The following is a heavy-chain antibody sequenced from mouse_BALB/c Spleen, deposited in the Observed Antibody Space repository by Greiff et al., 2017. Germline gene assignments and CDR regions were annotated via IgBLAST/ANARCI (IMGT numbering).Heavy chain of an antibody. CDR3: ARGDGNYDYAMDY. CDR2: IYPGSGST. D-gene: IGHD2-1*01. V-gene: IGHV1-55*01. CDR1: GYNFTSYW. J-gene: IGHJ4*01. Sequence: QVQLQQPGAELVKPGTSVKLSCKASGYNFTSYWINWVKLRPGQGLEWIGDIYPGSGSTNYNEKFKSKATLTVDTSSSTAYMQLSSLASEDSALYYCARGDGNYDYAMDYWGQGTSVTVSS.